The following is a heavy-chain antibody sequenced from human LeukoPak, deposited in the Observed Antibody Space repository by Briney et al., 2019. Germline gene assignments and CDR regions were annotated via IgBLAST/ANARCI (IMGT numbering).Heavy chain of an antibody. CDR1: GFTVSSNE. V-gene: IGHV3-38-3*01. CDR3: KKDTGDGYSSSSPMRY. Sequence: GSLRLSCASSGFTVSSNEMSWVRQAPGKGLEWVSSISGGSTYYAASRKSIVTISRDNAKNMLRLQMNSLRAEDTAVCYCKKDTGDGYSSSSPMRYWGQGTLVTVSS. CDR2: ISGGST. J-gene: IGHJ4*02. D-gene: IGHD6-6*01.